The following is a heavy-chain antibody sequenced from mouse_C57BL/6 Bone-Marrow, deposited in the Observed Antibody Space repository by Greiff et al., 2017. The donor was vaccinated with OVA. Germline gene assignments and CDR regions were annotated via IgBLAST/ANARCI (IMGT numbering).Heavy chain of an antibody. Sequence: EVKLVESGEGLVKPGGSLKLSCAASGFTFSSYAMSWVRQTPEKRLEWVAYISSGGDYIYYADTVKGRFTISRDNARNTLYLQMSSLKSEDTAMYYCTRGVRYSNPRWFAYWGQGTLVTVSA. V-gene: IGHV5-9-1*02. J-gene: IGHJ3*01. CDR3: TRGVRYSNPRWFAY. CDR2: ISSGGDYI. CDR1: GFTFSSYA. D-gene: IGHD2-5*01.